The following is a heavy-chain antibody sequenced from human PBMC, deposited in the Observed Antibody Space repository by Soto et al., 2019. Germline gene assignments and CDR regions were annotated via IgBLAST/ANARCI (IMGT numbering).Heavy chain of an antibody. J-gene: IGHJ4*02. CDR1: GFTVSSNY. V-gene: IGHV3-66*01. Sequence: EVQMVESGGCLVQPGGSLRLSCAASGFTVSSNYMSWVRQAPGKGLEWVSVIYSGGSTYYADSVQGRFTISRDNSNNTLYLQMNSLRAEDTAVYYCARGEWVTTFGGQGTLVTVSS. CDR2: IYSGGST. D-gene: IGHD4-17*01. CDR3: ARGEWVTTF.